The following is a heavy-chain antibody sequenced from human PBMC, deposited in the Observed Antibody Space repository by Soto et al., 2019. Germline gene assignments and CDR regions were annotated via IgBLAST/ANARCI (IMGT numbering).Heavy chain of an antibody. CDR3: AKNQGVELVPLATVDWFDP. D-gene: IGHD1-26*01. CDR1: GFIFENFG. V-gene: IGHV3-23*01. Sequence: HPGGSLRLSCAASGFIFENFGMSWVRQAPGKGLEWISSISGSGFKKYYADSVKGRFTISRDNSKSTVYLELNNLSAEDTAVYHCAKNQGVELVPLATVDWFDPWGQGT. CDR2: ISGSGFKK. J-gene: IGHJ5*02.